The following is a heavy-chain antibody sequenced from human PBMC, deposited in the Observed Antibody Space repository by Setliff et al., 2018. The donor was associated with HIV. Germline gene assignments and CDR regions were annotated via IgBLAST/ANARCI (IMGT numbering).Heavy chain of an antibody. Sequence: PGGSLRLSCAASGFTFSSYGMNWVRQAPGKGLEWLSLMSGINDNTHYADSVKGRFTISRDNAKNSLFLQMNSLRAEDTAVYYCARDLDYYFDYWGQGTLVTVSS. J-gene: IGHJ4*02. D-gene: IGHD1-1*01. CDR2: MSGINDNT. CDR1: GFTFSSYG. V-gene: IGHV3-21*01. CDR3: ARDLDYYFDY.